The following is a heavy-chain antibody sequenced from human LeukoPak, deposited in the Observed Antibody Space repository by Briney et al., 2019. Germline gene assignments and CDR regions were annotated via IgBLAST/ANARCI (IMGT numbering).Heavy chain of an antibody. CDR1: GFTFSSYA. CDR3: AKDHASALYYFDY. CDR2: ISGSGGST. J-gene: IGHJ4*02. Sequence: GGSLRLSCAASGFTFSSYAMSWIRQAPGKGLEWVSAISGSGGSTYYADSVKGRFTISRDNSKNTVYLQMNSLRAEDTAVYYCAKDHASALYYFDYWGQGTLVTVSS. V-gene: IGHV3-23*01. D-gene: IGHD6-6*01.